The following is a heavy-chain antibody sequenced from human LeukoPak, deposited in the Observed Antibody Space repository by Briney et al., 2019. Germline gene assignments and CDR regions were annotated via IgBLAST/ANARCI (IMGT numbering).Heavy chain of an antibody. Sequence: GESLKISCKGSGYSFTSYWIGWVRQMPGKGLEWMGIIYPGDSDTRYSPSFQGQVTISADKSISTAYLQWSSLRASDTAMYYCARLPGGAFGELERWFDPWGQGTLVTVSS. CDR2: IYPGDSDT. CDR3: ARLPGGAFGELERWFDP. CDR1: GYSFTSYW. J-gene: IGHJ5*02. V-gene: IGHV5-51*01. D-gene: IGHD3-10*01.